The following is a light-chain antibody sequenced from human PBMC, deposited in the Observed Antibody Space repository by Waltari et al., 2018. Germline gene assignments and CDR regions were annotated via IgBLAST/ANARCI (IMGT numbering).Light chain of an antibody. J-gene: IGLJ2*01. CDR2: QDN. CDR1: KLGNKY. Sequence: SYALPQPPSVSVSPGQTASITCSGDKLGNKYVCWYQQKPGQSPVMVIYQDNKRPSGIPERFSGSNSGSTATLTISGTQAVDEADYYCLAWDSNIVVFGGGTKLTVL. CDR3: LAWDSNIVV. V-gene: IGLV3-1*01.